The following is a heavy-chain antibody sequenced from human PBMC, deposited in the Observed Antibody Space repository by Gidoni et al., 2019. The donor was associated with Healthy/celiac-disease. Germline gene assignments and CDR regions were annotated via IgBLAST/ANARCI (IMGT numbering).Heavy chain of an antibody. Sequence: QVQLQQWGAGLLKPSETLSLTCAVYGGSFSGYYWSWIRQPPGKGLEWIGEINHSGSTNYNPSLKSRVTISVDTSKNQFSLKLSSVTAADTAVYYCARAHGYSSGWYAWFDPWGQGTLVTVSS. CDR3: ARAHGYSSGWYAWFDP. CDR1: GGSFSGYY. D-gene: IGHD6-19*01. V-gene: IGHV4-34*01. J-gene: IGHJ5*02. CDR2: INHSGST.